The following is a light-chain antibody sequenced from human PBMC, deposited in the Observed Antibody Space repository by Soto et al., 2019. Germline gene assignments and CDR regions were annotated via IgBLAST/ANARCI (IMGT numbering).Light chain of an antibody. V-gene: IGLV2-14*03. J-gene: IGLJ2*01. Sequence: QSALTQPASVSGCPGQSITISCTGTSSDVGGYNYDSWYQQHPGKAPKLMIYDVINRPSGVSNRFSGSKSGNSASLTISGLQAEDEADYYSSSYTSSSTYVVFGGGTKLTVL. CDR3: SSYTSSSTYVV. CDR1: SSDVGGYNY. CDR2: DVI.